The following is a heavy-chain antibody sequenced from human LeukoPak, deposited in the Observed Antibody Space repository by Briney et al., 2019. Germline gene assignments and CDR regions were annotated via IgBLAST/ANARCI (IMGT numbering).Heavy chain of an antibody. Sequence: PGGSLRLSCAASGFTFSSYAMHWVRQAPGKGLEWVAVISYDGSNKYYTDSVKGRFTISRDNSKNTLYLQMNSLRAEDTAVYYCARDRGYCSGGSCKSYYYYGMDVWGQGTTVTVSS. CDR1: GFTFSSYA. V-gene: IGHV3-30-3*01. D-gene: IGHD2-15*01. CDR3: ARDRGYCSGGSCKSYYYYGMDV. J-gene: IGHJ6*02. CDR2: ISYDGSNK.